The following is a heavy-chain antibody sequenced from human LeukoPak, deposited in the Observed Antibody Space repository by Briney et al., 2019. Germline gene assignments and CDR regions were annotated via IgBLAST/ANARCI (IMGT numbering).Heavy chain of an antibody. CDR3: ARATYGSGSYYFDY. CDR2: ISSSSSYI. J-gene: IGHJ4*02. D-gene: IGHD3-10*01. Sequence: GGSLRLSCAASGVTFSSYSMNWVRQAPGKGLEWVSSISSSSSYIYYADSVKGRFTISRDNSKNTLYLQMNSLRAEDTAVYYCARATYGSGSYYFDYWGQGTLVTVSS. CDR1: GVTFSSYS. V-gene: IGHV3-21*01.